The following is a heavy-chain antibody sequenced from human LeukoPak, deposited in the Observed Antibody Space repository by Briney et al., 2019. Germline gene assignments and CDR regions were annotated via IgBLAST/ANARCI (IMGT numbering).Heavy chain of an antibody. D-gene: IGHD3-9*01. CDR1: GYSISSGYY. V-gene: IGHV4-38-2*02. Sequence: PSETLPLTCTVSGYSISSGYYWGWIRQPPGKGLEWIGSIYHSGSTYYNPSLKSRVTISVDTSKNQFSLKLSSVTAADTAVYYCVGVILTGYLYFDYWGQGTLVTVSS. J-gene: IGHJ4*02. CDR2: IYHSGST. CDR3: VGVILTGYLYFDY.